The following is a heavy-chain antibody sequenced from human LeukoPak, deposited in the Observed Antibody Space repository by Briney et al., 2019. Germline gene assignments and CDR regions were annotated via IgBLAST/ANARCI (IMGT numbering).Heavy chain of an antibody. J-gene: IGHJ4*02. CDR1: GFTFSTYS. D-gene: IGHD6-13*01. Sequence: GGSLRLSCAASGFTFSTYSMNWVRQAPGKGLEWVSSISSSSNYIYYADSVKGRFTISRDNAKNSLYLQMNSLRAEDTAVYYCASNILGIAAAGFDYWGQGTLVTVSS. V-gene: IGHV3-21*01. CDR3: ASNILGIAAAGFDY. CDR2: ISSSSNYI.